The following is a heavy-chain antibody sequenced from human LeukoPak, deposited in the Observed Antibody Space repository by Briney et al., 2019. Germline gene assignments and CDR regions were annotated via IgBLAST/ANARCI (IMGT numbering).Heavy chain of an antibody. J-gene: IGHJ4*02. CDR2: INWNGGST. CDR3: ARVNYGSGSYTYYFDY. V-gene: IGHV3-20*04. Sequence: GGFLRLSCAASGFTFDDYGMSWVRQAPGKGLEWVSGINWNGGSTGYADSVKGRFTISRDNAKNSLYLQMNSLRAEDTALYYCARVNYGSGSYTYYFDYWGQGTLVTVSS. D-gene: IGHD3-10*01. CDR1: GFTFDDYG.